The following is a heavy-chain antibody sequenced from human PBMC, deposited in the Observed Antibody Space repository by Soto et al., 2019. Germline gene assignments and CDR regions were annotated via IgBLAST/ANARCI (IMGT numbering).Heavy chain of an antibody. J-gene: IGHJ4*02. CDR1: GYDFTTYG. D-gene: IGHD1-26*01. Sequence: QVHLVQSGAEVKKPGASVKVSCKGSGYDFTTYGITWVRQAPGQGLEWMAWISAHNGNTAYAQKLQGRVTVTRDTSASTAYMELRRLRSDDTDMYYFASGRYGDYWGQGALVTLSS. CDR3: ASGRYGDY. V-gene: IGHV1-18*01. CDR2: ISAHNGNT.